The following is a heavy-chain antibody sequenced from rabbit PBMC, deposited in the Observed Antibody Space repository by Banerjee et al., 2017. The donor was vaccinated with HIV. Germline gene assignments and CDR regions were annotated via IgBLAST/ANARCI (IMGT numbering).Heavy chain of an antibody. CDR1: GFDFSSSYW. D-gene: IGHD4-1*01. J-gene: IGHJ2*01. CDR3: ARWGLVVVPM. Sequence: QEQLVESGGGLVQPEGSLTLTCKASGFDFSSSYWICWVRQAPGKGLEWIACIYAGSSGSTYYANWATGRFTISKTSSTTVTLQMTSLTAADTATYFCARWGLVVVPMRGPGTLVTVS. CDR2: IYAGSSGST. V-gene: IGHV1S45*01.